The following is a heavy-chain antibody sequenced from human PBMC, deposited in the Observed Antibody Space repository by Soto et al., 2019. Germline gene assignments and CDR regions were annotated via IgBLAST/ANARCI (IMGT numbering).Heavy chain of an antibody. CDR1: GFSVTDHY. J-gene: IGHJ4*02. Sequence: GGSLRLSCAASGFSVTDHYMTWVRQAPGKGLEWVSVLYTGGSAYYGDSVKGRFTISRGSSTNTLYLQMNSLKVGDTAFYFCARSFNDWTTYFDYSSEGTLVTVS. CDR2: LYTGGSA. V-gene: IGHV3-53*01. CDR3: ARSFNDWTTYFDY. D-gene: IGHD3-9*01.